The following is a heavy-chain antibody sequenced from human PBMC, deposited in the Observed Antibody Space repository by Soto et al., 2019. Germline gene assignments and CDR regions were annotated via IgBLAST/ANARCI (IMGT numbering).Heavy chain of an antibody. CDR1: GGSISSYY. J-gene: IGHJ4*02. CDR2: IYYSGST. Sequence: QVQLQESGPGLVKPSETLSLTCTVSGGSISSYYWSWIRQPPGKGLEWIGYIYYSGSTNYNPSLKSRVTISVDTSKNQFSLKLSSVTAADAAVYYCARGVGRPDSWGQGTLVTVSS. V-gene: IGHV4-59*01. CDR3: ARGVGRPDS. D-gene: IGHD1-26*01.